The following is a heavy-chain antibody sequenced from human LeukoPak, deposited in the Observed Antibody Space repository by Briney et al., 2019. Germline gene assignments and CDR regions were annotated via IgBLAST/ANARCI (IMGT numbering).Heavy chain of an antibody. V-gene: IGHV4-59*12. CDR3: AREGPRFLEWLTN. D-gene: IGHD3-3*01. CDR1: GGSISNYY. J-gene: IGHJ4*02. Sequence: SETLSLTCTVSGGSISNYYWTWIRQPPGKGLQWIGYIYYTGSTNYNPSLKSRVTISVDTSKNQFSLKLSSVTAADTAVYYCAREGPRFLEWLTNWGQGTLVTVSS. CDR2: IYYTGST.